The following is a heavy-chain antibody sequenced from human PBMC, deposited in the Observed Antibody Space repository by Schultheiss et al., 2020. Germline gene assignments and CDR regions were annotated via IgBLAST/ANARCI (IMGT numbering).Heavy chain of an antibody. Sequence: SETLSLTCTVSGDSISNSYWGWIRQPPGKGLEWIGYIYYSGSTNYNPSLRSRVTISVDTSKNQFSLKLSSVTAADTAVYYCARGTSFSRFDPWGQGTLVTVSS. CDR2: IYYSGST. CDR3: ARGTSFSRFDP. CDR1: GDSISNSY. V-gene: IGHV4-59*08. J-gene: IGHJ5*02. D-gene: IGHD2/OR15-2a*01.